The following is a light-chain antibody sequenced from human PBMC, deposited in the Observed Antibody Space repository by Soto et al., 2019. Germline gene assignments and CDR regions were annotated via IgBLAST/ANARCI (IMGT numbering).Light chain of an antibody. J-gene: IGKJ2*01. Sequence: DIQMTQSPSSLSASVGDRVTITCRASQSISINLSWYQQKPGKAPQLLIYAASSLQSGVPSRFSSGGSGTDFTLTITSLQPEDFAFYYCQQSSTTLYTFGQGTNLEIK. CDR1: QSISIN. CDR3: QQSSTTLYT. V-gene: IGKV1-39*01. CDR2: AAS.